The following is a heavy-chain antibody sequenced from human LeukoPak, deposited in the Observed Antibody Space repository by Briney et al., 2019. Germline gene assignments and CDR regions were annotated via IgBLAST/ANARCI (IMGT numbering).Heavy chain of an antibody. Sequence: TGGSLRLSCAASGFTFSSYWMSWVRQAPGKGLEWVANMNQDASEKYYVDSVEGRFTISRDNAKSSLYLQMNSLRAEDTALYYCVLAPTAGGGIDSWGQGTLVTVSS. CDR2: MNQDASEK. J-gene: IGHJ4*02. V-gene: IGHV3-7*03. CDR1: GFTFSSYW. CDR3: VLAPTAGGGIDS. D-gene: IGHD6-13*01.